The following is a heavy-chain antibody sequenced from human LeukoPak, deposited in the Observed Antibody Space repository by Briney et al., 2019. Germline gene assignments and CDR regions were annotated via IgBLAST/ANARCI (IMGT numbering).Heavy chain of an antibody. V-gene: IGHV3-33*01. J-gene: IGHJ4*02. CDR2: IWYDGSNK. CDR3: ARDNSSGWYGNSFDY. Sequence: QPGGSLRLSCAASGFTFSNYGMHWVRQAPGRGLEWVAVIWYDGSNKYYADSVKGRFTISRDNSKNTLYLQMNSLRAEDTAVYYCARDNSSGWYGNSFDYWGQGTLVTVSS. CDR1: GFTFSNYG. D-gene: IGHD6-19*01.